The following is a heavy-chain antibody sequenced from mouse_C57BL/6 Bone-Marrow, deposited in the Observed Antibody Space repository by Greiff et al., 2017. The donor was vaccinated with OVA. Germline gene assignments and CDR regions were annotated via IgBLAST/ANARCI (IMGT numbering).Heavy chain of an antibody. CDR3: TIYYSNYTFDY. D-gene: IGHD2-5*01. CDR1: GYTFTSYW. V-gene: IGHV1-5*01. CDR2: IYPGNSDT. Sequence: VQLQQSGTVLARPGASVKMSCKTSGYTFTSYWMHWVKQRPGQGLEWIGAIYPGNSDTSYNQKFKGKAKLTAVTSASTAYTELSSLTNEDSAVYYCTIYYSNYTFDYWGQGTTLTVSS. J-gene: IGHJ2*01.